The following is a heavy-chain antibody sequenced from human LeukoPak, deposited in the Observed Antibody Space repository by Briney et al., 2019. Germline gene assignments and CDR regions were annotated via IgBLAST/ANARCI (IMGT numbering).Heavy chain of an antibody. CDR2: IYSGGST. Sequence: GGSLRLSCAASGITVSSNYMSWVRQAPGKGLEWVSVIYSGGSTYYSDSVKGRFIISRDNSKNTLFLQMNSLRAEDMAVYYCASVYDSSGYPSDYWGQGTLVTVSS. CDR3: ASVYDSSGYPSDY. CDR1: GITVSSNY. D-gene: IGHD3-22*01. J-gene: IGHJ4*02. V-gene: IGHV3-53*01.